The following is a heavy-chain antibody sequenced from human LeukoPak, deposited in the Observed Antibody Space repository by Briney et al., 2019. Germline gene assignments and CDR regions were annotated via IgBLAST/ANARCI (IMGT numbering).Heavy chain of an antibody. J-gene: IGHJ4*02. CDR3: ARGYYYDSSGYYY. CDR2: ISSSSSYT. D-gene: IGHD3-22*01. Sequence: LSLTCAVYGASFSGYYWSWIRQAPGKGLEWVSYISSSSSYTNYADSVKGRFTISRDNAKNSLYLQMNSLRAEDTAVYYCARGYYYDSSGYYYWGQGTLVTVSS. V-gene: IGHV3-11*06. CDR1: GASFSGYY.